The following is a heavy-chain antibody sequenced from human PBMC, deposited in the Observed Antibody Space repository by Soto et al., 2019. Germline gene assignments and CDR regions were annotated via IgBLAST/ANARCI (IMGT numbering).Heavy chain of an antibody. CDR1: GFTFSNAW. D-gene: IGHD6-19*01. J-gene: IGHJ4*02. CDR2: IKSKTDGGTT. V-gene: IGHV3-15*07. CDR3: TTDSISIAVAGSFDY. Sequence: PGGSLRLSCAASGFTFSNAWMNWVRQAPGKGLEWVGRIKSKTDGGTTDYAAPVKGRFTISRDDSKNTLYLQMNSLKTEDTAVYYCTTDSISIAVAGSFDYWGQGTLVTRLL.